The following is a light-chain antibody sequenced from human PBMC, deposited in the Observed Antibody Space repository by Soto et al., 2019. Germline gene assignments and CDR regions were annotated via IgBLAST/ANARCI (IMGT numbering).Light chain of an antibody. V-gene: IGLV1-44*01. J-gene: IGLJ1*01. Sequence: QSVLTQPPSASGTPGQRVTISCSGSSSNIGSNTVNWYQHLPRAAPKLLIQSNNQRPSGVPDRFSGSQSGTSASLAISGLQSEDEADYYCAVWDESLNGYVFGTGTKLTVL. CDR3: AVWDESLNGYV. CDR1: SSNIGSNT. CDR2: SNN.